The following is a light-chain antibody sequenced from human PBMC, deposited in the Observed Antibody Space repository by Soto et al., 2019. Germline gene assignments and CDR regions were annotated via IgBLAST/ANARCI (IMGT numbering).Light chain of an antibody. CDR3: QQYGSSRSIT. CDR2: GAS. V-gene: IGKV3-20*01. J-gene: IGKJ5*01. CDR1: QSVSSSY. Sequence: EIVMTQSPATLSLSPGEIATLSCRASQSVSSSYLAWYQQKPGQAPRLLIYGASSRATGIPDRFSGSGSGTDFTLTISRLEPEDFAVYYCQQYGSSRSITFGQGTRLEIK.